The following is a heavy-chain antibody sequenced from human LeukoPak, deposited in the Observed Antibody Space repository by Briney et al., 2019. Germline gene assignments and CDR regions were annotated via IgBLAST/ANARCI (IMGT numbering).Heavy chain of an antibody. CDR3: AKDRSWGLDY. V-gene: IGHV3-23*01. Sequence: GSLRLSRAASGFIFNSYCMGLGRQASGKGVEWVSALSGSGDTTYYADSVKGRFTISRDNSKNTLYLQMKSLRVEDTAIYYCAKDRSWGLDYWGQGTLVTVSS. CDR1: GFIFNSYC. CDR2: LSGSGDTT. D-gene: IGHD7-27*01. J-gene: IGHJ4*02.